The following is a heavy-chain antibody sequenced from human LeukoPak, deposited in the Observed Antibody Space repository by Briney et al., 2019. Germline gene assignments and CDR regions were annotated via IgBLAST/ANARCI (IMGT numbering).Heavy chain of an antibody. Sequence: SETLSLTCTVSGGSISSSSYYWGWIRQPPGKGLEWIGSIYYSGSTYYNPSLKSRVTISVDTSKNQFSLKLSSVTAADTAVYYCAKDLVGGGSCHYMDVWGKGTTVTVSS. CDR2: IYYSGST. V-gene: IGHV4-39*02. CDR3: AKDLVGGGSCHYMDV. CDR1: GGSISSSSYY. D-gene: IGHD2-15*01. J-gene: IGHJ6*03.